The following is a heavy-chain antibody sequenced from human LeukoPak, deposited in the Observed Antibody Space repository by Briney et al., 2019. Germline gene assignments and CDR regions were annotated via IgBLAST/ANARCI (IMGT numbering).Heavy chain of an antibody. CDR3: ARGGIIGQQLDQSDY. V-gene: IGHV3-23*01. CDR1: GFTFSSYA. CDR2: ISGSGGST. J-gene: IGHJ4*02. D-gene: IGHD6-13*01. Sequence: GGSLRLSCAASGFTFSSYAMSWVRQAPGKGLEWVSAISGSGGSTYYADSVKGRFTISRDNSKNTLYLQMNSLRAEDTAVYYCARGGIIGQQLDQSDYWDQGTLVTVSS.